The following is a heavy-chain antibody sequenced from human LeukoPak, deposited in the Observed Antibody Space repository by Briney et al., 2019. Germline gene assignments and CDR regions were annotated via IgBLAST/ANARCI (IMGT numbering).Heavy chain of an antibody. CDR1: LFTFSTYA. CDR3: AKGTSAGSRYYFDS. Sequence: GGSLRLSCAASLFTFSTYAMSWVRQAPGKGLEWVSTISVGGGSTFYADSVKSRFTISRDNSENTLYLQMSSLRAEDTAVYYCAKGTSAGSRYYFDSWGQGTLVTVSS. V-gene: IGHV3-23*01. J-gene: IGHJ4*02. D-gene: IGHD1-26*01. CDR2: ISVGGGST.